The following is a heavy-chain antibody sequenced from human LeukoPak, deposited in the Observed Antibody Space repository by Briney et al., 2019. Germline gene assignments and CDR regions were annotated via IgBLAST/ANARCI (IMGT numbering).Heavy chain of an antibody. CDR3: ASPGDWAFDI. CDR2: IIPLFATE. J-gene: IGHJ3*02. Sequence: AVKVSFKASGGTFSSYGNSWVRQPPGQGLEWMGRIIPLFATENYAQNFQGSVTITADKSTSTAYMEVSSLRSEDTALYYCASPGDWAFDIWGQGTMVTVSS. D-gene: IGHD2-21*02. CDR1: GGTFSSYG. V-gene: IGHV1-69*06.